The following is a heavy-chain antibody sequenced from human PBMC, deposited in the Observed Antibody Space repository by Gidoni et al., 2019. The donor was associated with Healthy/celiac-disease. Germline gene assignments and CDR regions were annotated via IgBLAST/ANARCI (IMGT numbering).Heavy chain of an antibody. Sequence: QVQLVQSGAEVKKPGSSVQFSCRASGGAFSSYAISWLLQAPGPGLEWMGGIIPIFGTANYAQKFQGRVTITADKSTSTAYMELSSLRSEDTAVYYCARVLAVAYYYYGMDVWGQGTTVTVSS. J-gene: IGHJ6*02. V-gene: IGHV1-69*06. CDR2: IIPIFGTA. D-gene: IGHD6-19*01. CDR3: ARVLAVAYYYYGMDV. CDR1: GGAFSSYA.